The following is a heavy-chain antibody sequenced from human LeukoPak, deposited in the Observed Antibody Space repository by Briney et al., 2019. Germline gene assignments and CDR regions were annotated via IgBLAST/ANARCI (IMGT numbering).Heavy chain of an antibody. D-gene: IGHD1-1*01. V-gene: IGHV4-39*01. J-gene: IGHJ6*03. CDR3: ARGRVSSSTWYSTYYYYFYMDV. CDR2: IYYSGNT. CDR1: GVSISSSNSY. Sequence: SETLSLTCTVSGVSISSSNSYWGWIRQPPGKGLEWIDSIYYSGNTYYNASLKSQVSISIDTSKNQFSLRLTSVTAADTAVYYCARGRVSSSTWYSTYYYYFYMDVWGKGTTVTVSS.